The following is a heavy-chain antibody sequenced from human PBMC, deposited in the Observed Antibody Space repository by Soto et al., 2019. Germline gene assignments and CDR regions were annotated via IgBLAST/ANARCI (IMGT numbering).Heavy chain of an antibody. V-gene: IGHV1-69*13. CDR2: IIPVFGSA. CDR1: GDTFSSYS. CDR3: ARDDGWNYRCYEMEV. D-gene: IGHD1-7*01. Sequence: SVKVSCKASGDTFSSYSIPWVRTAPGQGLEGMGGIIPVFGSANYAQKFQGRVTITADESTSTAYMELSSLRSQDTAVYFFARDDGWNYRCYEMEVWGQGTTVTVSS. J-gene: IGHJ6*02.